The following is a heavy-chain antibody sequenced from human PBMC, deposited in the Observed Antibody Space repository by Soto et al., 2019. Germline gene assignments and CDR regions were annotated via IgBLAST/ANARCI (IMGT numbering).Heavy chain of an antibody. D-gene: IGHD5-12*01. CDR3: AKNHGGYEIYYMDV. CDR2: ISGSGSST. CDR1: GFTFSSYS. J-gene: IGHJ6*03. Sequence: GSLRLSCAASGFTFSSYSMNWVRQAPGKGLEWVSSISGSGSSTYYADSVKGRFTISRDNSKSTLYVQMNSLRVEDTAVYYCAKNHGGYEIYYMDVWGNGTTVTVSS. V-gene: IGHV3-23*01.